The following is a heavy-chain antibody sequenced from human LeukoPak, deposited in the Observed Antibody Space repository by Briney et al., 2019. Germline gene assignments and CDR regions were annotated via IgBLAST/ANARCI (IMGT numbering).Heavy chain of an antibody. CDR1: GFTFSSYE. V-gene: IGHV3-48*03. J-gene: IGHJ4*02. CDR3: ARENARVVAAGTNFDS. D-gene: IGHD2-15*01. CDR2: ISSSSCTI. Sequence: PGGSLRLSCAASGFTFSSYEMNWVRQAPGKGLEWVSYISSSSCTIYSAVSVKGRFTISRGNAKDSLYLQMNSLRAEDTAVYYCARENARVVAAGTNFDSWGQGTLVTVSS.